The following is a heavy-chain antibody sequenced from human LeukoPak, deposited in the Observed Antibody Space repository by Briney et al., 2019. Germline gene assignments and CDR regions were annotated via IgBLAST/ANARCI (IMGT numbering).Heavy chain of an antibody. CDR2: IFCGGST. J-gene: IGHJ4*02. D-gene: IGHD3-22*01. Sequence: GALGLSCAGPGVSLSRNYKSWVRQAPGEGLGLVGVIFCGGSTYYAGSVKGRFTISRDNSKNTLYLQMNSLRAEDTAVYYCARAYYDSRGVAFDYWGQGTLVTVSS. CDR1: GVSLSRNY. V-gene: IGHV3-53*01. CDR3: ARAYYDSRGVAFDY.